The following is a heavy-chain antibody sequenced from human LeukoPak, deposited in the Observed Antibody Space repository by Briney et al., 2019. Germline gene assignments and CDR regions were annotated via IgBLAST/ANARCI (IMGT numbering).Heavy chain of an antibody. CDR3: AKYGSGVFDY. V-gene: IGHV3-21*01. CDR2: ISSTSSYI. J-gene: IGHJ4*02. D-gene: IGHD3-10*01. Sequence: GGSLRLSCAASGFIFTNLNLNWVRQAPGKGLEWVSSISSTSSYIYYADSVKGRFTISRDNAKNSLYLQMNSLRAEDTAVYYCAKYGSGVFDYWGQGTLVTVSS. CDR1: GFIFTNLN.